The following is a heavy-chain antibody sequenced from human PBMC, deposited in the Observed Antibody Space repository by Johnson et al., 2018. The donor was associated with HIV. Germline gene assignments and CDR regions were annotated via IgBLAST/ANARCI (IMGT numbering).Heavy chain of an antibody. J-gene: IGHJ3*02. Sequence: QVQLVESGGGVVQPGRSLRPSCAASGFTFSNYAIHWVRQAPGKGLEWVAVISYDGRNKYYADSVKGRFTISRDNSKNTLYLQMNSLRAEDTAVYHCARVRPPGLLDAIDICGQGTMVTVSS. V-gene: IGHV3-30*04. CDR3: ARVRPPGLLDAIDI. CDR2: ISYDGRNK. CDR1: GFTFSNYA.